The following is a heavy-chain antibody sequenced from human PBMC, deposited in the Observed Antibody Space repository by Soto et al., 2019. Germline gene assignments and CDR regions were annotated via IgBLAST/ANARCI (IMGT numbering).Heavy chain of an antibody. CDR2: INPNSGGT. CDR1: GYTFTGYY. D-gene: IGHD2-8*01. V-gene: IGHV1-2*04. CDR3: ARSDFYCPNGVCYFGYGMDV. Sequence: ASVKVSCKASGYTFTGYYMHWVRQAPGQGLEWMGWINPNSGGTNYAQKFQGWVTMTRDTSISTAYMELSRLRSDDTAVYYCARSDFYCPNGVCYFGYGMDVWGQGTTVTVSS. J-gene: IGHJ6*02.